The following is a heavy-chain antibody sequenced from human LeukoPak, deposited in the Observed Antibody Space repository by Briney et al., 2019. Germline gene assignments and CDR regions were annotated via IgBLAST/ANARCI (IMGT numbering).Heavy chain of an antibody. CDR3: ARGPVTTRAFDI. CDR1: GFTFSSYA. V-gene: IGHV3-23*01. CDR2: ISGTGGST. Sequence: GGSLRLSCAASGFTFSSYAMSWVRQAPGKGLEWVSAISGTGGSTYYADSVKGRFTISRDNAKNSLYLQMNGLRAEDTAIYYCARGPVTTRAFDIWGQGTMVTVSS. J-gene: IGHJ3*02. D-gene: IGHD3-22*01.